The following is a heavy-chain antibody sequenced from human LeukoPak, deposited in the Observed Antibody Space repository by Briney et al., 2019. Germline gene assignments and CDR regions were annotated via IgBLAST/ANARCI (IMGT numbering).Heavy chain of an antibody. J-gene: IGHJ4*02. V-gene: IGHV3-23*01. D-gene: IGHD6-19*01. Sequence: GGSLRLSCVVSGFTFSSYGMSWVRQAPGKGLEWVSAISGSGSNTYYADSVKGRFTISRDNSKNTLYLQMNSLRAEDTAVYYCAKGLEQWLVLGDYWGQGTLVTVSS. CDR2: ISGSGSNT. CDR1: GFTFSSYG. CDR3: AKGLEQWLVLGDY.